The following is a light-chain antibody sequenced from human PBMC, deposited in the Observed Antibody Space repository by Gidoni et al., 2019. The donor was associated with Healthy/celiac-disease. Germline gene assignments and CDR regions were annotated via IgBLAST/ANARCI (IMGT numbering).Light chain of an antibody. CDR2: KAS. J-gene: IGKJ1*01. Sequence: DIQMTQSPSTLSASVGDRVTITCRASQSISSWLAWYQQKPGKALKLLIYKASSLESGVPSRFSGSGSGTEFTLTSSSLQPDDFATYYCQQYNSYPWTFGQGTKVEIK. CDR1: QSISSW. V-gene: IGKV1-5*03. CDR3: QQYNSYPWT.